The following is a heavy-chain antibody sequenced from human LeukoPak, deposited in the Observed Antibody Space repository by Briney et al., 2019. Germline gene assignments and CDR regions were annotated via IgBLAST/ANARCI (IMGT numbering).Heavy chain of an antibody. J-gene: IGHJ4*02. CDR1: GFTFSSYA. V-gene: IGHV3-23*01. CDR2: ISSSGGST. CDR3: AKTVGYDSSGYYSDFDY. D-gene: IGHD3-22*01. Sequence: GGSLRLSCAASGFTFSSYAMSWVRQAPGEGLEWVSAISSSGGSTCYAGSVKGRFTISRDNSKNTLYLQMNSLRAEDTAVYYCAKTVGYDSSGYYSDFDYWGQGTLVTVSS.